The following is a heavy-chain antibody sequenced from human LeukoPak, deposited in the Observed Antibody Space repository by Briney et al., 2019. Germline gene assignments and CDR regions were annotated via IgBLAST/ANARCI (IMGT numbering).Heavy chain of an antibody. Sequence: GGSLRLSCAASGFTFSSYAMHWVRQAPGKGLEYVSAISSNGGSTYYANSVKGRFTISRDNSKNTLYLQMGSLRAEDMAVYYCARGPDILTGYRPPFDYWGQGTLVTVSS. D-gene: IGHD3-9*01. CDR3: ARGPDILTGYRPPFDY. CDR2: ISSNGGST. V-gene: IGHV3-64*01. CDR1: GFTFSSYA. J-gene: IGHJ4*02.